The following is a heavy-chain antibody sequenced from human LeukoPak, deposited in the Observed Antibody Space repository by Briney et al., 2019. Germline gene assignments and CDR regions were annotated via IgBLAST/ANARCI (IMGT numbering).Heavy chain of an antibody. CDR2: IKQDGSEK. D-gene: IGHD6-6*01. V-gene: IGHV3-7*01. J-gene: IGHJ4*02. CDR3: VSALGSSSADY. Sequence: GGSLRLSCAASGFTFTNNWMSWVRQAPGKGLEWVANIKQDGSEKYYVDSVEGRFTISRDNAKNSLSLQMNSLRGKDTAVYYCVSALGSSSADYWGQGTLVTVSS. CDR1: GFTFTNNW.